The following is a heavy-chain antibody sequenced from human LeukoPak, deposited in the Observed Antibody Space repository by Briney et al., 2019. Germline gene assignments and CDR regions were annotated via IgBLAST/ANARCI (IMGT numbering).Heavy chain of an antibody. CDR1: GFNFSAYT. V-gene: IGHV3-43*01. CDR2: IRGAETT. D-gene: IGHD5-24*01. CDR3: AKERDGHKDGLAH. J-gene: IGHJ4*02. Sequence: QSGGSLRLSCAASGFNFSAYTMHWVRQAPGKGLEWVSFIRGAETTNYADSVKGRFTVSSDNSKNSLYLQMNSLRAEDTALYYCAKERDGHKDGLAHWGRGTLVTVSS.